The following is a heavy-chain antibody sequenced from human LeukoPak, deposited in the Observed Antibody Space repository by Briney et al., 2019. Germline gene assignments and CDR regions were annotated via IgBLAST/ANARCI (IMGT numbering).Heavy chain of an antibody. J-gene: IGHJ4*02. CDR2: ISGSGDST. D-gene: IGHD3-10*01. CDR3: AKWQYYGSGDDY. Sequence: PGGSLRLSCAGSGFTFSTYGMSWVRQAPNKGLEWLSTISGSGDSTYYADSVKGRFTISRDNSKNTLFLQTNSLRAEDTAIYYCAKWQYYGSGDDYWGQGTLVTVSS. V-gene: IGHV3-23*01. CDR1: GFTFSTYG.